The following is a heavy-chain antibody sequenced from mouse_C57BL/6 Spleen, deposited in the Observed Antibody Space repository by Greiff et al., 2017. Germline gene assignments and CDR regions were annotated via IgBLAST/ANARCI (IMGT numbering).Heavy chain of an antibody. Sequence: QVQLQQPGAELVKPGASVKLSCKASGYTFTSYWMQWVKQRPGQGLEWIGEIDPSDSYTNYNQKFKGKATLTVDTSSITAYMQLSSLTSEDSAVYYCARPYYDYDEGYYAMDYWGQGTSVTVSS. CDR3: ARPYYDYDEGYYAMDY. V-gene: IGHV1-50*01. D-gene: IGHD2-4*01. CDR1: GYTFTSYW. CDR2: IDPSDSYT. J-gene: IGHJ4*01.